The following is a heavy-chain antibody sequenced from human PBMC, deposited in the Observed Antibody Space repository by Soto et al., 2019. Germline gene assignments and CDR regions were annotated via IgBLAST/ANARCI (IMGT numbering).Heavy chain of an antibody. CDR1: GGSFSGYY. CDR2: INHSGST. CDR3: ASDTITGLCGY. J-gene: IGHJ4*02. D-gene: IGHD2-8*02. Sequence: QVQLQQWGAGLLKPSETLSLTCAVYGGSFSGYYWTWIRQPPGTGLEWIGEINHSGSTNYNPSLKSRVTISVDTSKNQFSLKLTSVTAADPAVYYCASDTITGLCGYWGQGTLVTVSS. V-gene: IGHV4-34*01.